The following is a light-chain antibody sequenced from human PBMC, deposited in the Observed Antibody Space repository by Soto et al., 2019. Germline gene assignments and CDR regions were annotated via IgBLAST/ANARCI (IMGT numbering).Light chain of an antibody. CDR1: SSDVGGYNF. V-gene: IGLV2-8*01. J-gene: IGLJ1*01. CDR3: SSYAGSSNV. CDR2: EVN. Sequence: QSALTQPASVSGSPGQSITISCTGTSSDVGGYNFVSWYQQHPGKAPKLMIYEVNKRPSGVPDRFSGSKSGNTASLTVSGLQAEDEADYYCSSYAGSSNVFGTGPKVTVL.